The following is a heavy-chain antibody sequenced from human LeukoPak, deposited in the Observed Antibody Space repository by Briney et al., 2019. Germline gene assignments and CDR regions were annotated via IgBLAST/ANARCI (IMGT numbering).Heavy chain of an antibody. CDR2: INTNSGDT. Sequence: SSVKVSCKASGGTFSSYAISWVRQAPGHGPEWMGRINTNSGDTNYGQKFQDRVTMTRDTSITTVYMELRRLTSDDTAVYYCARDRLSAAGRGGWGPGTLVTVSS. V-gene: IGHV1-2*06. J-gene: IGHJ4*02. CDR1: GGTFSSYA. CDR3: ARDRLSAAGRGG. D-gene: IGHD6-13*01.